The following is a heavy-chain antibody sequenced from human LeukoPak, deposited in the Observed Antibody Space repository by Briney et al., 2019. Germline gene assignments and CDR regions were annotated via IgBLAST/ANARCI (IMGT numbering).Heavy chain of an antibody. CDR3: ARRSAESSGYFDS. CDR1: GVNFSGYW. V-gene: IGHV3-7*03. Sequence: QAGGSLRLSCAVSGVNFSGYWMSWVRQAPGKGLEWVANIKQDGSEEYYVDSVKGRFTISTDNAKNTLYLQMNSLRAEDTAIYYCARRSAESSGYFDSWGQGTLVTVSS. D-gene: IGHD6-19*01. CDR2: IKQDGSEE. J-gene: IGHJ4*02.